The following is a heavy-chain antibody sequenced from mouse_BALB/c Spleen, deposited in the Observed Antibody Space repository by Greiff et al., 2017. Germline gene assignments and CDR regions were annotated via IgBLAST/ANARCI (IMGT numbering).Heavy chain of an antibody. CDR2: INPSSGYT. V-gene: IGHV1-4*01. CDR3: AKTYYGNWFAY. CDR1: GYTFTSYT. J-gene: IGHJ3*01. D-gene: IGHD2-10*01. Sequence: QVQLQQSGAELARPGASVKMSCKASGYTFTSYTMHWVKQRPGQGLEWIGYINPSSGYTNYNQKFKDKATLTADKSSSTAYMQLSSLTSEDSAVYYCAKTYYGNWFAYWGQGTLVTVSA.